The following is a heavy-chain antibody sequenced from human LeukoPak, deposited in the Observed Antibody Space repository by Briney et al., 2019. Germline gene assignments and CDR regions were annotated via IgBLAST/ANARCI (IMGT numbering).Heavy chain of an antibody. CDR1: GGTFSSYA. CDR3: ARGRLGYCSSTTCYAEYYFDY. V-gene: IGHV1-69*04. J-gene: IGHJ4*02. Sequence: GASVKVSCKASGGTFSSYAIVWVRQAPGQGLEWMGRIIPILGIANYAQKLQGRVTITADKSTCTGYMELSSLRSEDTAVYYCARGRLGYCSSTTCYAEYYFDYWGQGTLVTVSS. D-gene: IGHD2-2*01. CDR2: IIPILGIA.